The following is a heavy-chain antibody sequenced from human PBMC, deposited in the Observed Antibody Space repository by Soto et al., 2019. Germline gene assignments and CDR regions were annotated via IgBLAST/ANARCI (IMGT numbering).Heavy chain of an antibody. Sequence: EVQLLESGGGLVQPGGSLRLSCAASGFTFSSYALSWVRQAPGKGLEWVSALSGTGDSADYANSVKGRFTISRDDSKTTLYLVMSSLRVEDTAIYYCARDNGNYGSGSFAHWGQGTLATVSS. V-gene: IGHV3-23*01. J-gene: IGHJ4*02. CDR1: GFTFSSYA. D-gene: IGHD3-10*01. CDR2: LSGTGDSA. CDR3: ARDNGNYGSGSFAH.